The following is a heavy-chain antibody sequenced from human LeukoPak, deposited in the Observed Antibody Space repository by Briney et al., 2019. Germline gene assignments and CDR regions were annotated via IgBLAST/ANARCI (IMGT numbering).Heavy chain of an antibody. V-gene: IGHV4-34*01. J-gene: IGHJ4*02. CDR3: ARGYLAVAGNGRRFDY. D-gene: IGHD6-19*01. Sequence: SETLSLTCAVYGGSFSGYYWSWIRQPPGKGLEWIGEINHSGSTNYNPSLKSRVTISVDTSKNQFSLKLSSVTAADTAVYYRARGYLAVAGNGRRFDYWGQGTLVTVSS. CDR2: INHSGST. CDR1: GGSFSGYY.